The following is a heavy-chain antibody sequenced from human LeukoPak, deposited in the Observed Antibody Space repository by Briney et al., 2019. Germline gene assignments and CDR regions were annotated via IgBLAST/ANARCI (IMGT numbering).Heavy chain of an antibody. Sequence: PGRSLRLSCAASGFTFSSYGMPWVRQAPGKGLEWVAVISYDGSNKYYADSVKGRFTISRDNSKNTLYLQMNSLRAEDTAVYYCARDPIAAAALRPGGWFDPWGQGTLVTVSS. CDR3: ARDPIAAAALRPGGWFDP. V-gene: IGHV3-30*03. J-gene: IGHJ5*02. CDR1: GFTFSSYG. D-gene: IGHD6-13*01. CDR2: ISYDGSNK.